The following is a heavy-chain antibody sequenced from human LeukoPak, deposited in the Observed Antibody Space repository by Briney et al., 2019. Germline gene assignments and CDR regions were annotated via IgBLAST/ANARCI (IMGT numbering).Heavy chain of an antibody. CDR1: GAIVSGSAS. CDR2: TYYRSKWYS. D-gene: IGHD6-6*01. J-gene: IGHJ5*02. CDR3: ARDPGSSNEWGPFDP. Sequence: SQTLSLTFAISGAIVSGSASWNWIRPSPSRCLEWLGMTYYRSKWYSEYATSVKSRISINADTSENQFSLQLNSVIPEDTAVYYCARDPGSSNEWGPFDPWGQGTLVTVSS. V-gene: IGHV6-1*01.